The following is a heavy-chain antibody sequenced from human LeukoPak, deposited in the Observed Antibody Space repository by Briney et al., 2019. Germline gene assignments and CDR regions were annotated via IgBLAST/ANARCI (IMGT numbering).Heavy chain of an antibody. J-gene: IGHJ4*02. V-gene: IGHV3-15*01. CDR2: IKSKTDGGTT. CDR3: TTGIPPYY. Sequence: GGSLRLSCAASGFTFSNAWMSWVRQAPGKGLEWVGRIKSKTDGGTTDYAAPVKGRFTISRDDPTNTMYLQIDSLKTEDIAVYYVTTGIPPYYGGGETLPTVSS. CDR1: GFTFSNAW.